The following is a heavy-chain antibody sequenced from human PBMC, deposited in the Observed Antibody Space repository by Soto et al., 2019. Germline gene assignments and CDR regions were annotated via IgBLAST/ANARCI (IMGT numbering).Heavy chain of an antibody. CDR2: INSNWSNT. CDR1: GFTFSSSW. D-gene: IGHD5-12*01. V-gene: IGHV3-74*01. Sequence: GGSLRLSCAASGFTFSSSWMHWVRQAPGEGLVWVSRINSNWSNTTYADSLKGRFTTSRDNAKNTLFLQMNSLRGEDTAVYYCARHVAVATISCPTYGKDFWGQGTTVTVSS. J-gene: IGHJ6*02. CDR3: ARHVAVATISCPTYGKDF.